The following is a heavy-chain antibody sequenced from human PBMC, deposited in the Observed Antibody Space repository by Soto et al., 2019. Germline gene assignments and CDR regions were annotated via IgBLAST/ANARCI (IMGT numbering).Heavy chain of an antibody. CDR1: GISLSNTIIV. CDR2: IFSNDEK. Sequence: SGRTLVNATETHTLTLTVSGISLSNTIIVVSWIRYPPGKALEWLAHIFSNDEKSYSTSMKSRLTISKDTSKSQVVLTMTNMDPVDTATYYCARIGSSLKNWFDPWGQGTLVTVSS. V-gene: IGHV2-26*01. D-gene: IGHD6-6*01. CDR3: ARIGSSLKNWFDP. J-gene: IGHJ5*02.